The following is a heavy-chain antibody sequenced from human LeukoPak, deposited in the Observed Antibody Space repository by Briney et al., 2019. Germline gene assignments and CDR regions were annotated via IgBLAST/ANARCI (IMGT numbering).Heavy chain of an antibody. J-gene: IGHJ4*02. CDR2: ISGSGDNT. V-gene: IGHV3-23*01. D-gene: IGHD3-22*01. CDR3: AKGSYYDSSGSSYFDY. Sequence: GGSLRLSCAASGFTFSSYAMSWVRQAPGKGLEWVSGISGSGDNTYYADSVKGRFTISRDNSKNTLYVQVNSLGTEDTAAYYCAKGSYYDSSGSSYFDYWGQGTLVTVSS. CDR1: GFTFSSYA.